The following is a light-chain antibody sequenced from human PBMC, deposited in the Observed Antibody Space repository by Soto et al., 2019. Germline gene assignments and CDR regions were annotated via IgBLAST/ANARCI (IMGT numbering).Light chain of an antibody. CDR3: QHFGNSQYT. CDR1: QSIFSPY. J-gene: IGKJ2*01. Sequence: IVLTQSPATLSLSPGEGATLSCGASQSIFSPYLAWYQQIPGQAPRLLIYSTSTRATGVPDRFSGSGSGTDFTLTIRRLEPGDFAVYYCQHFGNSQYTFGQGTKLEIK. V-gene: IGKV3-20*01. CDR2: STS.